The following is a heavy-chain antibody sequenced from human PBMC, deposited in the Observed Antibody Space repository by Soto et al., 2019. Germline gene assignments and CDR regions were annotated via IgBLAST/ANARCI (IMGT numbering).Heavy chain of an antibody. J-gene: IGHJ4*02. CDR1: GYTFTGYY. CDR3: ARATTITYYDFWSGYLAPEFDY. Sequence: ASVKVSCKASGYTFTGYYMHWVRQAPGQGLEWMGWINPNSGGTNYAQKFQGWVTMTRDTSISTAYMELSRLRSDDTAVYYCARATTITYYDFWSGYLAPEFDYWGQGTLVTVSS. V-gene: IGHV1-2*04. CDR2: INPNSGGT. D-gene: IGHD3-3*01.